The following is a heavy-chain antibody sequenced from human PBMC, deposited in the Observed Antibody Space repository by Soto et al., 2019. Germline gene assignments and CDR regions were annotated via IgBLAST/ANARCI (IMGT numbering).Heavy chain of an antibody. CDR2: ISAYNGDT. J-gene: IGHJ4*01. Sequence: ASVKVSCKASGYTFRSYGISWVRQAPGQGLEWVGWISAYNGDTHYAPKFQDRITLTTETSTDTAYMELRRLRIDDTAVYYCARDWSRYYYYSGLIWFYWGQGSLVTVSS. D-gene: IGHD3-16*01. CDR3: ARDWSRYYYYSGLIWFY. CDR1: GYTFRSYG. V-gene: IGHV1-18*04.